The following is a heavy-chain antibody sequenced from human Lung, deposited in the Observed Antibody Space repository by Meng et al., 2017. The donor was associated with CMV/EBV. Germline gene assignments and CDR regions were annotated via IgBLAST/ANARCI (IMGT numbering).Heavy chain of an antibody. Sequence: GGSXRLSCAGSGFTFNSFEMNWVRQVPGEGLEWVSYISSSGGDRRYADSVKGRFTISRDNAKNSLYLQMNSLRAEDTAVYYCARDSGDPSVVTPEDSAFDIXGQGXMVTVSS. J-gene: IGHJ3*02. V-gene: IGHV3-48*03. D-gene: IGHD4-23*01. CDR1: GFTFNSFE. CDR2: ISSSGGDR. CDR3: ARDSGDPSVVTPEDSAFDI.